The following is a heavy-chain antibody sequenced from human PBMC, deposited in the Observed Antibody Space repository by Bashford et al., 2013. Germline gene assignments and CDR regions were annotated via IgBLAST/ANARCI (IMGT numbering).Heavy chain of an antibody. Sequence: SVKVSCKASGGTFSSYAISWVRQAPGQGLEWMGGIIPIFGTANYAQKFQGRVTITADESTSTAYMELSSLRSEDTAVYYCARSESVRWFIYGMDVWGQGTTVTVSS. V-gene: IGHV1-69*13. J-gene: IGHJ6*02. CDR3: ARSESVRWFIYGMDV. CDR2: IIPIFGTA. CDR1: GGTFSSYA. D-gene: IGHD3-10*01.